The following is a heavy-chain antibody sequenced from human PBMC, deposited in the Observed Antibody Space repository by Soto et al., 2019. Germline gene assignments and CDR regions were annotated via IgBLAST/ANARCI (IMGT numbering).Heavy chain of an antibody. Sequence: SETLSLTCTVSGGSISSYYWSWVRQPPGKGLEWIGFIYDSGSTSYNPSLKSRVTISVDTSKNQFSLKLSSVTAADTAVYYCARLDVVVVPAALYYFDHRGQGTLVTVSS. V-gene: IGHV4-59*08. CDR1: GGSISSYY. CDR3: ARLDVVVVPAALYYFDH. CDR2: IYDSGST. J-gene: IGHJ4*02. D-gene: IGHD2-2*01.